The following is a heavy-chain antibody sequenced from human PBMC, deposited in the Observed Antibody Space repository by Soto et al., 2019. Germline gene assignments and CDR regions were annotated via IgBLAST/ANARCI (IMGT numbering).Heavy chain of an antibody. CDR3: ARDQTGYSSGWYLGWYFDL. Sequence: EVQLVESGGGLVKPGGSLRLSCVASGFTFSDYSMNWVRQAPGKGLEWVSSISSSSSYIYYADSVKGRFTISRDNAKNSLYLQMNSRRADDTAVYYCARDQTGYSSGWYLGWYFDLWGRGTLVTVSS. V-gene: IGHV3-21*01. J-gene: IGHJ2*01. CDR1: GFTFSDYS. CDR2: ISSSSSYI. D-gene: IGHD6-19*01.